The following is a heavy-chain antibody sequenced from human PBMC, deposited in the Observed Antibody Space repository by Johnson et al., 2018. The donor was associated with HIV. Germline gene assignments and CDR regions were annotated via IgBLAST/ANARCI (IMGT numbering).Heavy chain of an antibody. CDR2: ISYDGSNK. V-gene: IGHV3-30*03. CDR1: GFIVSSKY. J-gene: IGHJ3*02. D-gene: IGHD1-26*01. CDR3: ARDPEGAPPLGAFDI. Sequence: QVQLVESGGGVVQPGRSLRLSCAASGFIVSSKYMTWFRQAPGKGLEWVAVISYDGSNKYYADSVKGRFTISRDNSKNTLYLQMNSLRAEDTAVYYCARDPEGAPPLGAFDIWGQGTMVTVSS.